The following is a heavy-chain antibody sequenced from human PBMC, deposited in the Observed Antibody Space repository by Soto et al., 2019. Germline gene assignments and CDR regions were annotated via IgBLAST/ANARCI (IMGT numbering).Heavy chain of an antibody. CDR3: ARGEEYSGYDYFHY. CDR1: GGSISSYY. V-gene: IGHV4-59*01. J-gene: IGHJ4*02. CDR2: IYYSGST. D-gene: IGHD5-12*01. Sequence: PSETLSLTCTVSGGSISSYYWSWIRQPPGKGLEWIGYIYYSGSTNYNPSLKSRVTISVDTSKNQFSLKLSSVTAADTAVYYCARGEEYSGYDYFHYWGQGTLVTVSS.